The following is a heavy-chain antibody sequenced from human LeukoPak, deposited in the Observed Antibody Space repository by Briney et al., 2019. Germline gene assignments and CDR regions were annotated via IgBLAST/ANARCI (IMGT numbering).Heavy chain of an antibody. Sequence: ASVKVSCKASEYTFTGYYIHWVRQAPGQGLEWVGWINPNSGGTNDAQKFQGRVTMTRDTSISTAYMELSRLISDDTAVYYCARLARNTDLWSGRITGYWFDPWGQGTLVTVSS. J-gene: IGHJ5*02. V-gene: IGHV1-2*02. CDR1: EYTFTGYY. CDR3: ARLARNTDLWSGRITGYWFDP. CDR2: INPNSGGT. D-gene: IGHD3-3*01.